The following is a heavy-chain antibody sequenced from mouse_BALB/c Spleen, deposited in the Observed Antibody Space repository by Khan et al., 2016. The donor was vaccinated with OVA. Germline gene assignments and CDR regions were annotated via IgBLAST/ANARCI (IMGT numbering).Heavy chain of an antibody. D-gene: IGHD1-1*01. CDR1: GYSITSDYA. J-gene: IGHJ1*01. V-gene: IGHV3-2*02. Sequence: EVQLQESGPGLVKPSQSLSLTCTVTGYSITSDYAWNWIRPFPGNKLEWMGYISYSGSANYNPSLKSRISITRDTSENQFFLQLNSVTTEDSATYYCARRYYYGHWYFDVWGAGTTVTVSS. CDR3: ARRYYYGHWYFDV. CDR2: ISYSGSA.